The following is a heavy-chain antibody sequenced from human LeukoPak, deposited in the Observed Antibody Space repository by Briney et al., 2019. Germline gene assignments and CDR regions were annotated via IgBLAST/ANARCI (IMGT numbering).Heavy chain of an antibody. Sequence: GGSLRLSCAASGFSFSSYAMSWVRQAPGKGLEWVSAISGSGGSTYYADSVKGRFTISRDNSKNTLYLQMNSLRAEDTAVYYCAKDVLLWFGEPSVDWFDPWGQGTLVTVSS. CDR1: GFSFSSYA. CDR2: ISGSGGST. CDR3: AKDVLLWFGEPSVDWFDP. J-gene: IGHJ5*02. V-gene: IGHV3-23*01. D-gene: IGHD3-10*01.